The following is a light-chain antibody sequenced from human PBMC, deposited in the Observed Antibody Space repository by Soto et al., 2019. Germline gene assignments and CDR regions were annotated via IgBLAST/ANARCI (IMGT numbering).Light chain of an antibody. CDR3: QQYGSSSLT. CDR1: QSVSSSY. V-gene: IGKV3-20*01. J-gene: IGKJ4*01. CDR2: GAS. Sequence: EIVLTQSPGTLSLSPGERATLSCRARQSVSSSYLAWYQQKPGQAPRLLIYGASSRATGIPDRFSGSGSGTDFTLTISRLEPEDFAVYYCQQYGSSSLTFGGGTKVEIK.